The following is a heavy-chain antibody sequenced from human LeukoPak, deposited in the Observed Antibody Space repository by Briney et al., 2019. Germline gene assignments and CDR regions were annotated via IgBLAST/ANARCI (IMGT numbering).Heavy chain of an antibody. CDR2: ISSSSSYI. J-gene: IGHJ4*02. V-gene: IGHV3-21*01. CDR3: ARVNDYYDSSGYVLH. D-gene: IGHD3-22*01. CDR1: GFTFSSYS. Sequence: GGSLRLSCAASGFTFSSYSMNWVRQAPGKGLEWVSSISSSSSYIYYADSVKGRLTISRDNAKNSLYLQMNSLRAEDTAVYYCARVNDYYDSSGYVLHWGQGTLVTVSS.